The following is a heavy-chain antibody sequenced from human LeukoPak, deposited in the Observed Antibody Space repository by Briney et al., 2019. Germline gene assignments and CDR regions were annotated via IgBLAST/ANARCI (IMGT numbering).Heavy chain of an antibody. Sequence: ASVKVSCKASGYTFTSYYINWVRQATGQGLEWMGWMNPNSGNTGYAQKFQGRVTITRNTSISTAYMELSSLRSEDTAVYYCARKMGPVPAAIRFGYYYYMDVWGKGTTVTVSS. CDR1: GYTFTSYY. D-gene: IGHD2-2*02. V-gene: IGHV1-8*03. CDR2: MNPNSGNT. J-gene: IGHJ6*03. CDR3: ARKMGPVPAAIRFGYYYYMDV.